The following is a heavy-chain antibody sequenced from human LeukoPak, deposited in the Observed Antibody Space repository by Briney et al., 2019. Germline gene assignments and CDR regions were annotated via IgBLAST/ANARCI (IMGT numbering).Heavy chain of an antibody. CDR3: AKGGDYYYYYYGMDV. Sequence: GGSLRLSCAASGFTFSSYAMSWVRQAPGKRLEWVSAISGSGGSTYYADSVKGRFTISRDNSKNTLYLQMNSLRAEDTAVYCCAKGGDYYYYYYGMDVWGQGTTVTVSS. CDR2: ISGSGGST. D-gene: IGHD3-3*01. CDR1: GFTFSSYA. J-gene: IGHJ6*02. V-gene: IGHV3-23*01.